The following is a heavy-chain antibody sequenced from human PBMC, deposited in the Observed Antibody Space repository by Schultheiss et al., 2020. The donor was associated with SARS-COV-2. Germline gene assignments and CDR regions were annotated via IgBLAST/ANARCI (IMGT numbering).Heavy chain of an antibody. D-gene: IGHD6-19*01. Sequence: SQTLSLTCAVYGGSFSGHYCNWIRQPPGKGLEWIGEINHSGSTNYNPSLKSLVTISVDTSKNQFSLKLSSVTAADTAVYYCARLTGGIAVAGTDYMDVWGKGTTVTVSS. V-gene: IGHV4-34*09. J-gene: IGHJ6*03. CDR3: ARLTGGIAVAGTDYMDV. CDR2: INHSGST. CDR1: GGSFSGHY.